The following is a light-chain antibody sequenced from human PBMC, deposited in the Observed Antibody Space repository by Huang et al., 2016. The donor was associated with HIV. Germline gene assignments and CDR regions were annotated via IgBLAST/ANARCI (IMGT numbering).Light chain of an antibody. V-gene: IGKV3D-15*01. J-gene: IGKJ5*01. CDR2: GAS. CDR1: QSVNNN. CDR3: QQYDKWPPIT. Sequence: IVLTQSPATLSVSPGERATLACRASQSVNNNLAWYQQKPGQAPRRLIYGASTRATGIPARFSGSGSGTEFTLTISSLQFEDFAVYYCQQYDKWPPITFGQGTRLEMK.